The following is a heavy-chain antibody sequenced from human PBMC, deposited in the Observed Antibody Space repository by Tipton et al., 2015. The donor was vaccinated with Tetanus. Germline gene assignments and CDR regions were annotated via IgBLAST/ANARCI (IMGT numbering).Heavy chain of an antibody. CDR2: FSGSGGST. J-gene: IGHJ4*02. D-gene: IGHD6-6*01. Sequence: SGPTFSSYAMTWVRQAPGRGLEWVSTFSGSGGSTYYADSVKGRFTISRDNSKNTLYLQMNSMRAEDTAIYYCAKPSYLWITTRLSGVCYFDKWGQGTLVTVSS. CDR1: GPTFSSYA. CDR3: AKPSYLWITTRLSGVCYFDK. V-gene: IGHV3-23*01.